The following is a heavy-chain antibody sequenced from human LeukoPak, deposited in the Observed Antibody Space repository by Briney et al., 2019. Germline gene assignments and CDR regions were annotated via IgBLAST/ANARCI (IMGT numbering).Heavy chain of an antibody. CDR1: GGSISSYY. D-gene: IGHD2-2*01. V-gene: IGHV4-4*07. CDR3: ARVECSSTSCYPQDDAFDI. Sequence: PSETLSLTCTVSGGSISSYYWSWIRQPAGKGLEWIGRIYTSGSTNYNPSLKSRVTMSVDTSKNQFSLKLSSVTAADTAVYYCARVECSSTSCYPQDDAFDIWGQGTMVTVSS. J-gene: IGHJ3*02. CDR2: IYTSGST.